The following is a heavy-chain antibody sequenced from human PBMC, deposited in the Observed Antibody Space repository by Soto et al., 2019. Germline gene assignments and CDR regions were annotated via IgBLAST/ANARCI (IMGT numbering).Heavy chain of an antibody. CDR3: ARAVITFGGVIVRQGYYYYMDV. J-gene: IGHJ6*03. V-gene: IGHV3-21*01. Sequence: GSLRLSCAASGFTFSSYSMNWVRQAPGKGLEWVSSISSSSSYIYYADSVKGRFTISRDNAKNSLYLQMNSLRAEDTAVYYCARAVITFGGVIVRQGYYYYMDVWGKGTTVTVSS. D-gene: IGHD3-16*02. CDR2: ISSSSSYI. CDR1: GFTFSSYS.